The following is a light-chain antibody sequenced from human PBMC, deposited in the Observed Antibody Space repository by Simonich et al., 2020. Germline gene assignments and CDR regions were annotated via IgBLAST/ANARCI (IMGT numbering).Light chain of an antibody. Sequence: QSALTQPASVSGSPGQSITISCTGTSIDGGGDNYVSWYQQHPGKAPKLKIYDVSERPSGVSNRFSGSTSGNPASLTISGLQAEDEADYSCSSYTSSSTVVFGGGTKLTVL. J-gene: IGLJ2*01. CDR3: SSYTSSSTVV. CDR1: SIDGGGDNY. CDR2: DVS. V-gene: IGLV2-14*03.